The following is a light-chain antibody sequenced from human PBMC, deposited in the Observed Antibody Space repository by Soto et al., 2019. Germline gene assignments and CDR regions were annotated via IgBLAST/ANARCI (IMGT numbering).Light chain of an antibody. CDR2: GAS. CDR3: QQSYSTPRT. CDR1: QSISSN. Sequence: DIQMTQSPYSLSASVGDRVTITCRASQSISSNLNWYQQKPGKAPKLLIYGASSLQSGVPSRFSGSGSGTDFTLIISSLQPEDLATYYCQQSYSTPRTFGQGTKLEIK. V-gene: IGKV1-39*01. J-gene: IGKJ2*01.